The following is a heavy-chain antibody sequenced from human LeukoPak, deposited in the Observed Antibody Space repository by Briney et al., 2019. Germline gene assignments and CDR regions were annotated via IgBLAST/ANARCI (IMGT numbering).Heavy chain of an antibody. D-gene: IGHD3-3*01. CDR2: IYHSGST. V-gene: IGHV4-4*02. Sequence: SETLSLTCAVSGGSISSSNWWSWVRQPPGKGLEWIGEIYHSGSTNYNPSLKSRVTISVDKSKNQFSLKLSSVTAADTAVYYCASRGYDFWSGYYLRMDVWGQGTTVTVSS. CDR3: ASRGYDFWSGYYLRMDV. CDR1: GGSISSSNW. J-gene: IGHJ6*02.